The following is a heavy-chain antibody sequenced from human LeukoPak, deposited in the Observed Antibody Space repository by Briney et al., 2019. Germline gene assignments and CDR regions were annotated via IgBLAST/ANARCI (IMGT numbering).Heavy chain of an antibody. CDR3: ARDRHTAMVYYYYYMDV. V-gene: IGHV3-21*04. CDR1: GFTLSNYS. Sequence: GGSLRLSCAGSGFTLSNYSINWVRQAPGKGLEWVSSISPSSHYIYYADSVRGRFTISRDNARNSLYLQMNSLRDEDTAVYYCARDRHTAMVYYYYYMDVWGIGTTVTVSS. D-gene: IGHD5-18*01. CDR2: ISPSSHYI. J-gene: IGHJ6*03.